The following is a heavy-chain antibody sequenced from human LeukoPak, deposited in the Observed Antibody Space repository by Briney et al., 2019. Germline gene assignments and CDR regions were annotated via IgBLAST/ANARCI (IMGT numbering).Heavy chain of an antibody. D-gene: IGHD6-19*01. J-gene: IGHJ4*02. CDR1: GYSFTAYY. Sequence: GASVKVSCKASGYSFTAYYIHWERQAPGQGLEWMGWINPNSGGTHYAQKFQGRVTMTRDTPITTAYMDLSRLTSDDTAVYYCARDGGRGWELDYWGQGTLATVSS. CDR2: INPNSGGT. CDR3: ARDGGRGWELDY. V-gene: IGHV1-2*02.